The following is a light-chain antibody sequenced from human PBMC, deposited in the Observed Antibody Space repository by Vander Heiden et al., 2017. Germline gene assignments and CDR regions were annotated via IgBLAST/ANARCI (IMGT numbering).Light chain of an antibody. J-gene: IGKJ5*01. CDR3: MQALQTPNT. CDR2: LGS. Sequence: DIVMTQSPPSLPVTPGEPASISCRSSQSLLHRNGYNYLDWYLQKPGQSPQLLIYLGSNRASGVPDRFSGSGSGTDFTLKISRVEAEDVGVYYCMQALQTPNTFGQGTRLEIK. V-gene: IGKV2-28*01. CDR1: QSLLHRNGYNY.